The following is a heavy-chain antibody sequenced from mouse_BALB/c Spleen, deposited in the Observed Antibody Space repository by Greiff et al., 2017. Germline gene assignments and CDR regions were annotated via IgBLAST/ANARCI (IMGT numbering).Heavy chain of an antibody. V-gene: IGHV1-69*02. CDR3: ARDLRRSFDV. D-gene: IGHD1-1*01. CDR2: IDPSDSYT. CDR1: GYTFTSYW. Sequence: VQLQQSGAELVKPGASVKLSCKASGYTFTSYWMHWVKQRPGQGLEWIGEIDPSDSYTNYNQKFKGKATLTVDKSSSTAYMQLSSLTSEDSAVYYFARDLRRSFDVWGAGTTVTVSS. J-gene: IGHJ1*01.